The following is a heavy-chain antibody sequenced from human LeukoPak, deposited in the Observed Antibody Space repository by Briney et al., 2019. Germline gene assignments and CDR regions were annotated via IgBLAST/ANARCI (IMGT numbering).Heavy chain of an antibody. V-gene: IGHV3-23*01. Sequence: PGGSLRLSCVVSGLTFSSFSMNWVRQAPGKGLEWVSAISGSGGSTYYADSVKGRFTISRDNSKNTLYLQMNSLRAEDTAVYYCAKDPITGTTLSFDYWGQGTLVTVSS. D-gene: IGHD1-7*01. CDR3: AKDPITGTTLSFDY. CDR1: GLTFSSFS. CDR2: ISGSGGST. J-gene: IGHJ4*02.